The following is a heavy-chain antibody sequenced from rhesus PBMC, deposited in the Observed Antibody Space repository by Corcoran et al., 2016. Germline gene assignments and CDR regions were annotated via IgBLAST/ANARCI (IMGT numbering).Heavy chain of an antibody. J-gene: IGHJ4*01. Sequence: QLQLQESGPGLVKPSGTLSLTCAVSGGSISSSNWWSWNRPPPGKGLEWSGRISGMGGNPSYNPSLKHRVTISTSTSKNQFYLELSSVAAADTAVYFCARARDFDYWGQGVLVTVSS. CDR3: ARARDFDY. V-gene: IGHV4-57*01. CDR1: GGSISSSNW. CDR2: ISGMGGNP.